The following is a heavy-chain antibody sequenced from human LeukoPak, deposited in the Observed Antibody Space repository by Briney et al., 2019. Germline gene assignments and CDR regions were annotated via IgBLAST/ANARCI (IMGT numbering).Heavy chain of an antibody. CDR2: IRYDGSNK. V-gene: IGHV3-30*02. D-gene: IGHD1-26*01. CDR1: GFTFSSYG. CDR3: AKAPPRVGAYYFDY. Sequence: GGSLRLSCAASGFTFSSYGMHWVRQAPGKGLEWVAFIRYDGSNKYYADSVKGRFTISRDNSKNTLYLQMNRLRAEDTAVYYCAKAPPRVGAYYFDYWGQGTLVTVSP. J-gene: IGHJ4*02.